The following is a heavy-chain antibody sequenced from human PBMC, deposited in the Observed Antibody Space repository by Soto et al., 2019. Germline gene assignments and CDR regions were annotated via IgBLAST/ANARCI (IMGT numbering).Heavy chain of an antibody. Sequence: EVQLVESGGGLVQPGGSLRLSCAASGFTVSTDWMYWVRQATGKGLEWISVIKSGGNTHYADSVEGRFSISRDNSKNTVYLQMNSLRGEDTAVYYCVIENYYYGMDVWGQGTTVTVSS. J-gene: IGHJ6*02. CDR2: IKSGGNT. V-gene: IGHV3-66*01. CDR3: VIENYYYGMDV. CDR1: GFTVSTDW.